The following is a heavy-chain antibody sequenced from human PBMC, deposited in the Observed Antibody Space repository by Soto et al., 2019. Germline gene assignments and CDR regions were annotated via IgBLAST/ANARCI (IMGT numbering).Heavy chain of an antibody. CDR2: IYSGGST. Sequence: GGSLRLSCAASGFTVSSNYMSWVRQAPGKGLEWVSVIYSGGSTYYADSVRGRFTISRDNSKNTLYLQMKSLRAEDTAVYYCARAPPATRHGRDVWGQGTTVTITS. V-gene: IGHV3-53*01. CDR3: ARAPPATRHGRDV. CDR1: GFTVSSNY. J-gene: IGHJ6*02.